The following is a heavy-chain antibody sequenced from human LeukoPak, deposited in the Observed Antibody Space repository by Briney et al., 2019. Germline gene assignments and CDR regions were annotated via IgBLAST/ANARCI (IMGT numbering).Heavy chain of an antibody. CDR2: INHSGST. CDR1: GGSISSGASD. D-gene: IGHD3-22*01. J-gene: IGHJ2*01. V-gene: IGHV4-31*03. CDR3: ARAARQGFTMIVVPFFYFDL. Sequence: TPSQTLSLTCTVSGGSISSGASDWGWIRQHPKRGLEWVGYINHSGSTYYNPSLGSRVTMSVDTSKNQFSLKLSSVTAADSAVYYCARAARQGFTMIVVPFFYFDLWGRGTLVTVSS.